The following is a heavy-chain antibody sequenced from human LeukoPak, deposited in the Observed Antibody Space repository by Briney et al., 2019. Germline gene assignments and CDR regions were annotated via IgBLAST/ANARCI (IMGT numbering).Heavy chain of an antibody. CDR1: GYTFTGYY. D-gene: IGHD3-22*01. CDR3: ARVLGMGGYDSSGSQGYYFDY. Sequence: GASVKVSCKASGYTFTGYYMHWVRQAPGQGLEWMGWINPNSGGTNYAQKFQGRVTMTRDTSISTAYMELSRLRSDDTAVYYCARVLGMGGYDSSGSQGYYFDYWGQGTLVTVSS. J-gene: IGHJ4*02. V-gene: IGHV1-2*02. CDR2: INPNSGGT.